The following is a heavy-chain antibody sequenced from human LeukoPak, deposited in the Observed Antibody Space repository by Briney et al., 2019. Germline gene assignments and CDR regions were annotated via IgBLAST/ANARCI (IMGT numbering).Heavy chain of an antibody. Sequence: GESLKISCKGSGYSFTSYWIGWVRQMPGKGLEWMGIIYPGDSDTRYSPSFQGQVTISADKSICTAYLQWSSLKASDTAMYYCARQPLTIFGVVFVFGAFDIWGQGTMVTVSS. CDR3: ARQPLTIFGVVFVFGAFDI. V-gene: IGHV5-51*01. D-gene: IGHD3-3*01. J-gene: IGHJ3*02. CDR1: GYSFTSYW. CDR2: IYPGDSDT.